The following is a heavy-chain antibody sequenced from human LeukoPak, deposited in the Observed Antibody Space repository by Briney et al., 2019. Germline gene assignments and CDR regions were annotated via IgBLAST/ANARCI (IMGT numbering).Heavy chain of an antibody. J-gene: IGHJ6*02. CDR3: ARAPAATKGYYYYYGMDV. Sequence: SETLSLTCTVSGGSISSYYWSWIRQPPGKGLEWIGYIYYSGSTNYNPSLKSRVTISVDTSKNQFSLKLSSVTAADTAVCYCARAPAATKGYYYYYGMDVWGQGTTVTVSS. CDR2: IYYSGST. CDR1: GGSISSYY. D-gene: IGHD2-2*01. V-gene: IGHV4-59*01.